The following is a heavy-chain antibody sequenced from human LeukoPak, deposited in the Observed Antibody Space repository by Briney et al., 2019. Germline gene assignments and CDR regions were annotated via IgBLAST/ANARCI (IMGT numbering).Heavy chain of an antibody. Sequence: ASVKVSCKASGYTFTSYGISWVRQAPGQGLEWMGWISAYNGNTNYAQKLQGRVTMTTDTSTSTAYMELRSLRSDDTAVYYCARSVGNSGWYVGYYYYYGMDVWGQGITVTVSS. D-gene: IGHD6-19*01. J-gene: IGHJ6*02. V-gene: IGHV1-18*01. CDR1: GYTFTSYG. CDR3: ARSVGNSGWYVGYYYYYGMDV. CDR2: ISAYNGNT.